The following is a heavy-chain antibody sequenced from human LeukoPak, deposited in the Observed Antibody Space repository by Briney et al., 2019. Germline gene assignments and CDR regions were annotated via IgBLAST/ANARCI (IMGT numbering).Heavy chain of an antibody. D-gene: IGHD3-10*01. CDR2: INHSGST. CDR1: GGSISSSSYY. Sequence: SETLSLTCTVSGGSISSSSYYWSWIRQPPGKGLERIGEINHSGSTNYNPSLKSRVTISVDTSKNQFSLKLSSVTAADTAVYYCARGWFGELHALYDYYYYYGMDVWGQGTTVTVSS. V-gene: IGHV4-39*07. CDR3: ARGWFGELHALYDYYYYYGMDV. J-gene: IGHJ6*02.